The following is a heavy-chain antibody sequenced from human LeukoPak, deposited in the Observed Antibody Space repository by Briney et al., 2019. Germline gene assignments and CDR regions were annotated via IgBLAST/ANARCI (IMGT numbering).Heavy chain of an antibody. CDR3: ARAFIAAAGGWFDP. Sequence: SETLSLTCAVSGGSISSSNWWSWVRQPPGKGLEWIGEIYHSGSTNYNPSLKSRVTISVDKSKNQFSLKLSSVTAADTAVYYCARAFIAAAGGWFDPWGQGTLVTVSS. V-gene: IGHV4-4*02. J-gene: IGHJ5*02. D-gene: IGHD6-13*01. CDR2: IYHSGST. CDR1: GGSISSSNW.